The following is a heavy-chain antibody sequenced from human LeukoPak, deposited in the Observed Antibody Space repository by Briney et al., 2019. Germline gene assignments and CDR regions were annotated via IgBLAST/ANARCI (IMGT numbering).Heavy chain of an antibody. J-gene: IGHJ2*01. CDR3: ARVFSPYYYDSSGYYYKISWYFDL. CDR1: GGSISSYY. Sequence: SETLSLTCTVSGGSISSYYWSWIRQPPGKGLEWIGYIYYSGSTNYNPSLKSRVTISVDTSKNQFSLKLSSVTAADTAVYYCARVFSPYYYDSSGYYYKISWYFDLWGRGTLVTVSS. CDR2: IYYSGST. D-gene: IGHD3-22*01. V-gene: IGHV4-59*01.